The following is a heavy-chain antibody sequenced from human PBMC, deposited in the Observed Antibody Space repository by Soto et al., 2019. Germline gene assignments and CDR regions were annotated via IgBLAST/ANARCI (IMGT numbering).Heavy chain of an antibody. V-gene: IGHV4-30-2*01. CDR2: IYHSGST. CDR1: GGSISSGGYS. J-gene: IGHJ5*02. Sequence: TLSLTCAVSGGSISSGGYSWSWIRQPPGKGLEWIGYIYHSGSTYYNPSLKSRVTISVDRSKNQFSLKLSSVTAADTAVYYCARAHNCGGDCYYGNWFDPWGQGTLVTVSS. D-gene: IGHD2-21*02. CDR3: ARAHNCGGDCYYGNWFDP.